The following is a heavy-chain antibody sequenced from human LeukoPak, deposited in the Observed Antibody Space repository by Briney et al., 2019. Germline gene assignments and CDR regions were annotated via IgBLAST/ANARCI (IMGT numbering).Heavy chain of an antibody. CDR3: AREKIQFGFYYYYYMDA. D-gene: IGHD3-16*01. CDR2: IKQDGSEK. V-gene: IGHV3-7*01. Sequence: PGESLRLSCAASGFTFSSYWMSGVRQAPGKGLEGVANIKQDGSEKYYVDSVKGRFTISRDNAKNSLYLQMNRLRAEDTAVYYCAREKIQFGFYYYYYMDAWGKGTTVTVSS. J-gene: IGHJ6*03. CDR1: GFTFSSYW.